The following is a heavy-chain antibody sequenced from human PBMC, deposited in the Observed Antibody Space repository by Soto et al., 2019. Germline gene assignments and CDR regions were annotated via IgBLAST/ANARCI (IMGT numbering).Heavy chain of an antibody. CDR2: IDQSGST. CDR1: GGSFSGYY. D-gene: IGHD3-10*01. V-gene: IGHV4-34*01. Sequence: ASETLSHTCAVYGGSFSGYYWNWLRQPPGEGLEWIGKIDQSGSTNYTPSLKSRVTMSVDTSRSQFSLKLTSVTAMDTAVYYCAGGRDTVVPGVTTCFDPWGQGTLLTVS. CDR3: AGGRDTVVPGVTTCFDP. J-gene: IGHJ5*02.